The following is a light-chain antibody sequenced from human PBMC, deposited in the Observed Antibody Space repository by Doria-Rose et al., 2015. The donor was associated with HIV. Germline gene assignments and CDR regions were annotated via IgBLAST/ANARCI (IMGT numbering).Light chain of an antibody. V-gene: IGKV1-5*03. Sequence: TQSPSTLSASVGDSVTITCRASQSITRWLAWYQQKPLKAPKLLIYKASRLESGVRSRFSGSRSGTEVTLTISSLQPDDFATYYCQRYTSYSPWTFGPGTKLEIK. CDR2: KAS. CDR3: QRYTSYSPWT. CDR1: QSITRW. J-gene: IGKJ2*02.